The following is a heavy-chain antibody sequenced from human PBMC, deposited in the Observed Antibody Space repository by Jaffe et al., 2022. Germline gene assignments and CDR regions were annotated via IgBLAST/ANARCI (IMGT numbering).Heavy chain of an antibody. Sequence: EVQLLESGGGLVQPGGSLRLSCAASGFIFSSYAMSWVRQAPGKGLEWVSGISGGGGSTSYADSVKGRFTISRDNSKNTLYLQMNSLRAEDTAIYYCAKGHWGSWYVGSYFDYWGQGTLVTVSS. D-gene: IGHD6-13*01. CDR1: GFIFSSYA. CDR3: AKGHWGSWYVGSYFDY. CDR2: ISGGGGST. V-gene: IGHV3-23*01. J-gene: IGHJ4*02.